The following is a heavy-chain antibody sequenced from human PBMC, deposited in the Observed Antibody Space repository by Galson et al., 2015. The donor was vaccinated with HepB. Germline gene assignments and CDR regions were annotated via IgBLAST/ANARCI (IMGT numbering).Heavy chain of an antibody. V-gene: IGHV7-4-1*02. J-gene: IGHJ4*02. CDR1: GYTFTSYT. CDR3: ARVKSGYPHDY. CDR2: VNTNTGNP. D-gene: IGHD3-22*01. Sequence: SVKVSCKASGYTFTSYTVNWVRQAPGQGLEWMGWVNTNTGNPTYAQGFTGRFVFSLDTSVSTTYLQISSLKAEDTAVYYCARVKSGYPHDYWGQGTLVTVSS.